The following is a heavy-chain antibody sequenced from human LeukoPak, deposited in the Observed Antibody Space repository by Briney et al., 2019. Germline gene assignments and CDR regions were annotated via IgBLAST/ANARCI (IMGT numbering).Heavy chain of an antibody. CDR3: AKDQPPTN. D-gene: IGHD5-12*01. V-gene: IGHV3-23*01. J-gene: IGHJ4*02. CDR1: GFTLRSYG. CDR2: ITSGGST. Sequence: GGTLRLSCAASGFTLRSYGMSWVRQAPGKGLEWVSAITSGGSTYYADSVKGRFTISRDNSKNTLYLQMNSLRAEDTAVYYCAKDQPPTNWGQGTLVTVSP.